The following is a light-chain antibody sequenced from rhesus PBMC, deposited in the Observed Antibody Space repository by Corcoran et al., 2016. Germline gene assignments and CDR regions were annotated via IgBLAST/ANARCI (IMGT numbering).Light chain of an antibody. V-gene: IGKV2-72*01. CDR3: VQAIAFPFT. Sequence: DIVMTQTPLSLPITTGEPASISCRSSQSLLHSNGNTYLNWYLQKPGQSPQLLIDGGSNRASGVPDRFSGRGSGTDFTLKISKVEAEEFGVYYCVQAIAFPFTFGPGTKLDIK. J-gene: IGKJ3*01. CDR2: GGS. CDR1: QSLLHSNGNTY.